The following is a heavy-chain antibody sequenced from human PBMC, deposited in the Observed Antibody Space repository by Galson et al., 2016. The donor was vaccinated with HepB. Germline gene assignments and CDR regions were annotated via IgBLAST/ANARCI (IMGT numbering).Heavy chain of an antibody. CDR3: AQDLQMTTAYNNWLDP. CDR1: GFTFSVYG. D-gene: IGHD4-17*01. V-gene: IGHV3-33*03. CDR2: IWYDGRSD. Sequence: SLRLSCAASGFTFSVYGMHWVRQAPGKGLEWVAVIWYDGRSDYYADSVKGRFTISRDNSKNTLYLQMNNVRVEDTPVYYCAQDLQMTTAYNNWLDPWGQGTLVTVSS. J-gene: IGHJ5*02.